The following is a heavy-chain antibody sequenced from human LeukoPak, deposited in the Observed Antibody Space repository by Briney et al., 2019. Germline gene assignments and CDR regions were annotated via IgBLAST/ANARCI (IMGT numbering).Heavy chain of an antibody. CDR2: IYYSGST. D-gene: IGHD6-19*01. CDR3: ARAHSSGWPHMFDP. Sequence: SETLSLTCTVSGGSISSHYWSWIRQPPGKGLEWIGNIYYSGSTNYNPSLKSRVTISIDTSKNQFSLKVSSVTAADTAVYYCARAHSSGWPHMFDPWGQGTLVTVPS. V-gene: IGHV4-59*11. CDR1: GGSISSHY. J-gene: IGHJ5*02.